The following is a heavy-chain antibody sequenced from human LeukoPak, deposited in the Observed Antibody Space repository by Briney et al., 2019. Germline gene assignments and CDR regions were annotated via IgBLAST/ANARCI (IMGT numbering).Heavy chain of an antibody. Sequence: ASVKVSCKASGYTFTSYGISWVRQAPGQGLEWMGWISAYNGNTNYAQKLQGRVTMTTDTSTSTAYMELRSLRSDDTAVYYCARGRLGAYGDPTPFDYWGQGTLVTVSS. V-gene: IGHV1-18*01. CDR2: ISAYNGNT. CDR3: ARGRLGAYGDPTPFDY. J-gene: IGHJ4*02. D-gene: IGHD3-16*01. CDR1: GYTFTSYG.